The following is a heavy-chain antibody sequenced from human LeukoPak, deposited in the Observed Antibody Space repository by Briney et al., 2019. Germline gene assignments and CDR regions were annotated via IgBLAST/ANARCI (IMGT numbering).Heavy chain of an antibody. CDR1: AITLSNNG. V-gene: IGHV3-23*01. D-gene: IGHD3-22*01. Sequence: GRCLRPACAVSAITLSNNGMGWVSPAPGKGLGWVAGISDGGGRTNYADSVKGRFTISRDNPNNTLYLQMNSLRAEDTAVYFCAKRGVVIRVILVGFHKEAYYFDSWRQGALLSVSS. CDR3: AKRGVVIRVILVGFHKEAYYFDS. J-gene: IGHJ4*02. CDR2: ISDGGGRT.